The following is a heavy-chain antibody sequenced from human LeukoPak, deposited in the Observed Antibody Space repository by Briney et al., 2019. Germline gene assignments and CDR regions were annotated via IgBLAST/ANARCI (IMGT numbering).Heavy chain of an antibody. CDR2: IYYSGNT. CDR3: ARRGGSPLGAFDI. J-gene: IGHJ3*02. D-gene: IGHD1-26*01. Sequence: PSETLSLTCTVSGVSIGNYDWSWIRQPPGKGLEWIGYIYYSGNTRYNASLRNRVTISIDTSKNQFFLELNSMTAADTAVYYCARRGGSPLGAFDIWDQGTMVTVSS. CDR1: GVSIGNYD. V-gene: IGHV4-59*01.